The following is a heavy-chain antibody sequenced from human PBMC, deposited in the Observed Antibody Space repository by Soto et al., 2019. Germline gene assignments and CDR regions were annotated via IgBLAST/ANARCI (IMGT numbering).Heavy chain of an antibody. CDR3: AREDEGGDIDYYGLDV. CDR1: GVSINSDHYN. V-gene: IGHV4-30-4*01. D-gene: IGHD2-21*02. Sequence: QVQLQESGPGLVNPSQTLSLTCTVSGVSINSDHYNWTWIRQTPGKGLEWIGYIHYTGSISYNRSLHSALTISVDTSKNQFSLKLHSVTDADKAVYFCAREDEGGDIDYYGLDVWGQGTTVTVSS. CDR2: IHYTGSI. J-gene: IGHJ6*02.